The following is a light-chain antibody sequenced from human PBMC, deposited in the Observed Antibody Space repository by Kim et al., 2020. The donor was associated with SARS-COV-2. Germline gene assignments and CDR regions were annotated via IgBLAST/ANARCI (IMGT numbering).Light chain of an antibody. J-gene: IGLJ2*01. CDR2: DNN. CDR1: SSNIGNNY. CDR3: GTWDSSLSVVV. Sequence: GQKVTISCSGSSSNIGNNYVSWYQQLPGTAPKPLIYDNNKRPSGIPDRFSGSKSGTSATLGITGLQTGDEADYYCGTWDSSLSVVVFGGGTQLTVL. V-gene: IGLV1-51*01.